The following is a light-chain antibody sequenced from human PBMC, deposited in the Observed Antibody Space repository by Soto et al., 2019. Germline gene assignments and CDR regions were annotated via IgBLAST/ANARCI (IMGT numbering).Light chain of an antibody. Sequence: QSALTQPASVSGSPGQSITISCTGTSSDVGGYNYVSWLQQHPGKVPKLIIYDVSSRPSGVSNRFSGSKSGNTASLTISGLQAEDDADYYCSSYTSSNTHVFGGGSNVTVL. CDR2: DVS. V-gene: IGLV2-14*01. CDR3: SSYTSSNTHV. CDR1: SSDVGGYNY. J-gene: IGLJ1*01.